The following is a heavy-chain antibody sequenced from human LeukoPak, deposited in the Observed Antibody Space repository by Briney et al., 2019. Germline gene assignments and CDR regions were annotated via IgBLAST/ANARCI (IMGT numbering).Heavy chain of an antibody. Sequence: PGGCPRLSCAAPGFTFSGSAMHWVRQALGKGREWVGRIRSKANSYATAYAASVKGRFTISRDDSKNTAYLQMNSLKTEDTAVYYCTRHQITAAADDYWGQGTLVTVSS. CDR1: GFTFSGSA. CDR3: TRHQITAAADDY. CDR2: IRSKANSYAT. D-gene: IGHD6-13*01. J-gene: IGHJ4*02. V-gene: IGHV3-73*01.